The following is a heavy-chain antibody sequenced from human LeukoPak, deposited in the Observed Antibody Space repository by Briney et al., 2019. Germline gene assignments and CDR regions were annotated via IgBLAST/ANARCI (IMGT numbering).Heavy chain of an antibody. CDR1: GYSFTSYW. V-gene: IGHV5-51*01. J-gene: IGHJ3*02. D-gene: IGHD3-22*01. CDR2: IHPGDSDT. CDR3: ARLEEYYDSKIDI. Sequence: GESLKISCKGSGYSFTSYWIGWVRQVPGKGLEWMGIIHPGDSDTRYSPSFQGQVTISADKSISTAYLQWSSLKASDTAMYYCARLEEYYDSKIDIWGQGTVATVSS.